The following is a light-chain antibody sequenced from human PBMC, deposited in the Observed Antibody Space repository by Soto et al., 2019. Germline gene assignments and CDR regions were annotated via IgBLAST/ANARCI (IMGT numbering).Light chain of an antibody. CDR2: ESS. J-gene: IGKJ5*01. V-gene: IGKV1-13*02. CDR1: QGISTL. CDR3: QHFKSFPIT. Sequence: AIQLTHSPSSLSASVGDRVTITCRASQGISTLLAWYQQKPGKAPKVLIYESSLLQSGVPSRFSGSGSGTDFTLTISSLQPEDFATYYCQHFKSFPITFGQGTRLEI.